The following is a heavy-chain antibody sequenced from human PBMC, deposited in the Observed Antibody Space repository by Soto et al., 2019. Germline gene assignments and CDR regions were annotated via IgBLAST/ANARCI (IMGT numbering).Heavy chain of an antibody. D-gene: IGHD5-12*01. J-gene: IGHJ3*02. CDR3: ARDGYKSPGTFDI. CDR1: GGTFSSYA. Sequence: QVQLVQSGAEVKKPGSSVKVSCKASGGTFSSYAISWVRQAPGEGLEWMGGIITIFGTANYAQKFQGRVTSTADEATSTAYMELSSLRSEDTAVYYCARDGYKSPGTFDIWGQGTMVTVSS. V-gene: IGHV1-69*01. CDR2: IITIFGTA.